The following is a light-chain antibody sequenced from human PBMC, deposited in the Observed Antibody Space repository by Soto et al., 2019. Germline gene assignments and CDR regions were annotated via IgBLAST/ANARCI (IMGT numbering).Light chain of an antibody. Sequence: DIQMTQSPSSLSASVGDRVTITCQASRDISVYLNWYQQKPGKPPKLLVFDASNLQTVVPSRFSGSGSGTHFTFTISSLQPEDIATYYCQQYDNFPPYTFGQGTRLEIK. CDR2: DAS. CDR1: RDISVY. CDR3: QQYDNFPPYT. V-gene: IGKV1-33*01. J-gene: IGKJ2*01.